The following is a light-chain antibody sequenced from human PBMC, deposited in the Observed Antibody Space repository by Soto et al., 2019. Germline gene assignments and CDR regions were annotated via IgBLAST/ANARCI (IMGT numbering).Light chain of an antibody. Sequence: IQMTQSPSTLSGSVGDRVTITCRASQTISSWLAWYQQKPGKARKXLIYKASTLKSGVPSRFSGSGSGTDCTLTISSLQPDDFATYYCQHYNSYSEAFGQGTKVDIK. CDR1: QTISSW. J-gene: IGKJ1*01. CDR3: QHYNSYSEA. V-gene: IGKV1-5*03. CDR2: KAS.